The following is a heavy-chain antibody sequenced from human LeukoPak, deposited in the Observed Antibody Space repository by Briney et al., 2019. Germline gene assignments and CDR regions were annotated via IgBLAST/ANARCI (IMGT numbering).Heavy chain of an antibody. D-gene: IGHD6-19*01. J-gene: IGHJ4*02. V-gene: IGHV3-33*06. Sequence: GGSLRLSCAASGFTFSSYGMHWVRQAPGKGLEWVAVIWYDGSNKYYADSVKGRFTISRDNSKNTLYLQMNSLRAEDTAVYYCAKDGSSGWTIYYFDYWGQGTLVTVSS. CDR2: IWYDGSNK. CDR3: AKDGSSGWTIYYFDY. CDR1: GFTFSSYG.